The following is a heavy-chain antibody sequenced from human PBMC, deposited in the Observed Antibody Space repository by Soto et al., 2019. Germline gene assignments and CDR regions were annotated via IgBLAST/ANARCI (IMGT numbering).Heavy chain of an antibody. CDR3: ARPLTGGDPDDAFDI. J-gene: IGHJ3*02. CDR2: IWYDGSNK. V-gene: IGHV3-33*01. CDR1: GFTFSSYG. Sequence: QVQLVESGGGVVQPGRSLRLSCAASGFTFSSYGMHWVRQAPGKGLAWVAVIWYDGSNKYYADSVKGRFTISRDNSKNTLYLQMNSRRAEDTAVYYCARPLTGGDPDDAFDIWGQGTMVTVSS. D-gene: IGHD4-17*01.